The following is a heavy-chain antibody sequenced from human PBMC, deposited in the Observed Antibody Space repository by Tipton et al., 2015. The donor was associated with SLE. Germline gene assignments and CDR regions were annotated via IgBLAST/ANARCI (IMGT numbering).Heavy chain of an antibody. CDR1: GGSISSYY. CDR3: ARLESKAGYYYYYMDV. D-gene: IGHD3-3*01. Sequence: GLVKPSETLSLTCTVTGGSISSYYWSWIRQPAGKGLQWIGRIYTSGSTNYNPSLESRVTISLDMSKNQFSLKLSSVTAADTAVYYCARLESKAGYYYYYMDVWGKGTTVTVSS. J-gene: IGHJ6*03. V-gene: IGHV4-4*07. CDR2: IYTSGST.